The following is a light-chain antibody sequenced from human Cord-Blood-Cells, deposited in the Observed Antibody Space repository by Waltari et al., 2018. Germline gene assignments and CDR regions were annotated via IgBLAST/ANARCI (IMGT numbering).Light chain of an antibody. J-gene: IGKJ2*01. CDR3: KQYDNLPYT. Sequence: DIQMTQSPSSLSASVGDRVTITCQASQDISNYLNWYQQKPGKAPKLLIYDASNLETGVPSRFSGSGSRTDFTFTISSLQPEDIATYYCKQYDNLPYTFGQGTKLEIK. CDR2: DAS. CDR1: QDISNY. V-gene: IGKV1-33*01.